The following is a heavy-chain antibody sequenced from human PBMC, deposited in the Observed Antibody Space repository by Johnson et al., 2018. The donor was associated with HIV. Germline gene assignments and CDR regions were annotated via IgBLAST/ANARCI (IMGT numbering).Heavy chain of an antibody. CDR1: GFSLRTYA. J-gene: IGHJ3*02. V-gene: IGHV3-48*03. Sequence: EVQLVESGGGVVQPGRSVRLSCAASGFSLRTYAMHWVRQPPGKGPECVSYMSTSGSPSYYVDSVKGRFTISRDNAKNSVYLQMNSLRAEDTAVYYCAKVKLELRYGAFYIWGQGTMVTVSS. D-gene: IGHD1-7*01. CDR3: AKVKLELRYGAFYI. CDR2: MSTSGSPS.